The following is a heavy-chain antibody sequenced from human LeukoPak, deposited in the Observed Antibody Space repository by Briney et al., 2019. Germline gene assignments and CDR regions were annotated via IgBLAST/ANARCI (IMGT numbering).Heavy chain of an antibody. J-gene: IGHJ5*02. CDR3: ARLAREDIVVVVAAGGGWFDP. CDR1: GGSISSSSYY. V-gene: IGHV4-39*07. Sequence: SETLSLTCTVSGGSISSSSYYWGWIRQPPGKGLEWIGEINHSGSTNYNPSLKSRVTISVDTSKNQFSLKLSSVTAADTAVYYCARLAREDIVVVVAAGGGWFDPWGQGTLVTVSS. D-gene: IGHD2-15*01. CDR2: INHSGST.